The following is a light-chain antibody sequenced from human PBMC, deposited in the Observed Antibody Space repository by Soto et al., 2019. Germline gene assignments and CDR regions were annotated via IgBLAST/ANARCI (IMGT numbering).Light chain of an antibody. J-gene: IGKJ1*01. CDR1: QSVSTY. CDR3: LQRSNWPWT. Sequence: DNVLTQSPDTLSLSPGERATLSCRASQSVSTYLAWYQQKPGQGPRLLIYDASNRATGMPARFSGSGSGTDFTLTISSLEPEDLAVYYFLQRSNWPWTVGQGTKVEIK. V-gene: IGKV3-11*01. CDR2: DAS.